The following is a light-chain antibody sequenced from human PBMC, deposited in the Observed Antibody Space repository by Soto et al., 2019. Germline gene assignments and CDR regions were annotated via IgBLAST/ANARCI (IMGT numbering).Light chain of an antibody. V-gene: IGKV2-28*01. J-gene: IGKJ1*01. Sequence: VMTQIGRAPPSTSGETASISGRSRRSILSSNGYNYLDWYVQRPGQSPQLLIYLASNRASGFPDRFSGCGSGTDFTLKFSRVLPDDVGVHDCMQAPTSLLTFGPDTQV. CDR2: LAS. CDR3: MQAPTSLLT. CDR1: RSILSSNGYNY.